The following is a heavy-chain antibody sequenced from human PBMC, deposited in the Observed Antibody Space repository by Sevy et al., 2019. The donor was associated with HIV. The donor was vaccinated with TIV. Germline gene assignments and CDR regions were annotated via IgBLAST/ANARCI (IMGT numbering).Heavy chain of an antibody. CDR3: AVGSGWYEDDAFDI. CDR2: ISGSGADR. D-gene: IGHD6-19*01. J-gene: IGHJ3*02. V-gene: IGHV3-23*01. CDR1: GFTFSNYA. Sequence: GGSLRLSCAASGFTFSNYAMDWVRQAPGKGLEWVSAISGSGADRYYADSVKDHFTISRDNSKNMLYLQMNSLRVDDTAVYYCAVGSGWYEDDAFDIWGRGTMVTVSS.